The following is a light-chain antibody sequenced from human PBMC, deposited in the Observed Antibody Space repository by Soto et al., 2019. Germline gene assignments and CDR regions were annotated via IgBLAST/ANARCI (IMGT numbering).Light chain of an antibody. V-gene: IGLV1-44*01. CDR1: RSNIGSNT. CDR3: AAWDGSLNGAL. CDR2: SNN. J-gene: IGLJ2*01. Sequence: QSVLTQPPSASGTPGQRVTISCSGSRSNIGSNTVNWYQQLPGTAPKVLIYSNNQRPSGVPDRFSGSRSGTSASLAISGLQSEDEADYYCAAWDGSLNGALFGGGTKLTVL.